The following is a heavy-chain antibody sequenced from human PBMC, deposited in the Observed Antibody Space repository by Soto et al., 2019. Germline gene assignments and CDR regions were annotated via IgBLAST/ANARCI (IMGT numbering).Heavy chain of an antibody. CDR2: ISSSSSTI. CDR3: ARVFYSVAGTGGLDY. D-gene: IGHD6-19*01. CDR1: GFTFSSYS. J-gene: IGHJ4*02. Sequence: EVQLVESGGGLVQPGGSLRLSCAASGFTFSSYSMNWVRQAPGKGLGWVSYISSSSSTIYYADPVKGRFTISRDNAKNSLYLQMNSLRDEDTAVYYCARVFYSVAGTGGLDYWGQGTLVTVSS. V-gene: IGHV3-48*02.